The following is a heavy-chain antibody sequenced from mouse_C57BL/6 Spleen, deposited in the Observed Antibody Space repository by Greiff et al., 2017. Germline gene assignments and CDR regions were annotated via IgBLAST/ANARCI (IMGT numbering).Heavy chain of an antibody. D-gene: IGHD1-1*01. CDR2: ISYDGSN. CDR3: GKCDYYGSSAWFAY. V-gene: IGHV3-6*01. J-gene: IGHJ3*01. CDR1: GYSITSGYY. Sequence: VQLKESGPGLVKPSQSLSLTCSVTGYSITSGYYWNWIRQFPGNKLEWMGYISYDGSNNYNPSLKNRISITRDTSKNQFFLKLNSVTTEDTATYYCGKCDYYGSSAWFAYWGQGTLVTVSA.